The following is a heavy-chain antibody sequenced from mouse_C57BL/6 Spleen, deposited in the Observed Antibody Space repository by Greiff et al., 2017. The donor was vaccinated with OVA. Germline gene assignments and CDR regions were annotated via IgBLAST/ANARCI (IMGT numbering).Heavy chain of an antibody. CDR2: IWSGGST. CDR3: ASGEDYDGWFAY. V-gene: IGHV2-2*01. Sequence: VKLVESGPGLVQPSQSLSITCTVSGFSLTSYGVHWVRQSPGKGLEWLGVIWSGGSTDYNAAFISRLSISKDNSKSQVFFKMNSLQADDTAIYYCASGEDYDGWFAYWGQGTLVTVSA. CDR1: GFSLTSYG. D-gene: IGHD2-4*01. J-gene: IGHJ3*01.